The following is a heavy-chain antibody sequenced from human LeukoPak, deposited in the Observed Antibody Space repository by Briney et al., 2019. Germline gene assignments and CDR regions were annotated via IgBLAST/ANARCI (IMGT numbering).Heavy chain of an antibody. CDR1: GYTFTGYY. V-gene: IGHV7-4-1*02. D-gene: IGHD3-16*02. J-gene: IGHJ4*02. CDR2: IHPSTGNP. Sequence: GASVKVSCKASGYTFTGYYMHWVRQAPGQGLEWMGWIHPSTGNPAYAQGFTGRFVFSLDASVSTTYLQISGLKAEDTAVYFCARALDSLGGLSLPDYWGQGTLVTVSS. CDR3: ARALDSLGGLSLPDY.